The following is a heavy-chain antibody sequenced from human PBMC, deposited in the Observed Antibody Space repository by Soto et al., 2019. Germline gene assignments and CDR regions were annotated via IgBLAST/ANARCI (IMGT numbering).Heavy chain of an antibody. Sequence: GGSLRLSCAASGFTFSDYAMHWVRQAPGKGLEWVAVVSHDGRNTHYADSVKGRFPISRDSSKNTVSLEMTSLRAEDTAVYYCVRDMQLWRLDSWGQGTLVTVSS. CDR1: GFTFSDYA. D-gene: IGHD2-21*01. V-gene: IGHV3-30*03. CDR2: VSHDGRNT. CDR3: VRDMQLWRLDS. J-gene: IGHJ4*02.